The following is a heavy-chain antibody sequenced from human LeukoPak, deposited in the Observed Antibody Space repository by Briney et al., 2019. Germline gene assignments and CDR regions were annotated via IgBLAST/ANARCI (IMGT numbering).Heavy chain of an antibody. V-gene: IGHV3-23*01. CDR3: ARELPYYYGSLDP. CDR2: ISGSGGTT. Sequence: PGGSLRLSCAASGFIFSRYGMSWVRQAPGKGLEWVSAISGSGGTTYHADSVKGRFTISRDNSKSTLYLQINSLRAEDTAVYYCARELPYYYGSLDPWGQGTLVTVSS. CDR1: GFIFSRYG. J-gene: IGHJ5*02. D-gene: IGHD3-10*01.